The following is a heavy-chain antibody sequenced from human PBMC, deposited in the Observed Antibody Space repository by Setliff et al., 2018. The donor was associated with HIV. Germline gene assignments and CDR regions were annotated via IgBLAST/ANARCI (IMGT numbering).Heavy chain of an antibody. CDR1: GDSMSSGDYS. J-gene: IGHJ4*02. CDR3: VREGAGSGSYYLDF. D-gene: IGHD3-10*01. CDR2: IYPSGRT. V-gene: IGHV4-30-2*06. Sequence: SETLSLTCAVSGDSMSSGDYSWNWIRQSPGKGLEWIGHIYPSGRTYYNPSLKNRVTMSIDRSKKQFSLNLSSVTAADTALYFCVREGAGSGSYYLDFWGQGILVTVS.